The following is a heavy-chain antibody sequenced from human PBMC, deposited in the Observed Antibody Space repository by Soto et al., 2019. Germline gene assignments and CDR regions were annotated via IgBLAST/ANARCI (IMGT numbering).Heavy chain of an antibody. CDR2: ISGSGGST. J-gene: IGHJ4*02. CDR1: EFSFDDYA. V-gene: IGHV3-23*01. Sequence: GGSLRLSCAASEFSFDDYAMSWVRQAPGKGLEWVSAISGSGGSTYYADSVKGRFTISRDNSKNTLYLQMNSLRAEDTAVYYCARLVAHLDYWGQGTLVTVSS. CDR3: ARLVAHLDY. D-gene: IGHD5-12*01.